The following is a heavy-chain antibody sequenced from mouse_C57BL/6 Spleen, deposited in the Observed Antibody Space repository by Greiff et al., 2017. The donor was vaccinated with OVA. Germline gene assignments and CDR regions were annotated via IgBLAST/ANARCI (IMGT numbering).Heavy chain of an antibody. J-gene: IGHJ2*01. Sequence: QVQLQQSGPELVKPGASVKISCKASGYAFSSSWMNWVKQRPGKGLEWIGRIYPGDGDTTYNGKFKGKATLTADKSSRTAYMQLSSLTSEDSAVYFCARWGITTDFDCWGQGTTLTVSS. CDR2: IYPGDGDT. V-gene: IGHV1-82*01. D-gene: IGHD1-1*01. CDR1: GYAFSSSW. CDR3: ARWGITTDFDC.